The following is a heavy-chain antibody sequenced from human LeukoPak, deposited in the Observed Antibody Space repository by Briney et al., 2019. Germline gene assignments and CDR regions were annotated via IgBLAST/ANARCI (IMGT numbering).Heavy chain of an antibody. CDR2: INAGNGNT. D-gene: IGHD3-10*01. J-gene: IGHJ4*02. V-gene: IGHV1-3*01. Sequence: AASVKVSCKASGYTFTSYAMHWVRQAPGQRLEWMGWINAGNGNTKYSQKFQGRVTITRDTSASTAYMELSSLRSEDTAVYYCARATSVSMNYYGSGSHFDYWGQGTLVTVSS. CDR3: ARATSVSMNYYGSGSHFDY. CDR1: GYTFTSYA.